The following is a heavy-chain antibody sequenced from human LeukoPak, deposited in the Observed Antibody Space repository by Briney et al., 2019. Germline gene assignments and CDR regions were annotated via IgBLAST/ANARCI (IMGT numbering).Heavy chain of an antibody. D-gene: IGHD6-19*01. V-gene: IGHV3-7*01. CDR2: IKQDGSEK. Sequence: GGSLRLSCAASGFTFSTYSMNWVRQAPGKGLEWVATIKQDGSEKYYVDSVKGRFTISRDNAKNSLYLQMNSLRAEDTAVYYCARGQEYNSGWSFDYWGQGTLVTVSS. CDR3: ARGQEYNSGWSFDY. J-gene: IGHJ4*02. CDR1: GFTFSTYS.